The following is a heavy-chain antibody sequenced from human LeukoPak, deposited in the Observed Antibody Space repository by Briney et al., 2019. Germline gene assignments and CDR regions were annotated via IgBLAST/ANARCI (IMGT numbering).Heavy chain of an antibody. CDR3: AKASGRYCSSTRCQAPLDY. D-gene: IGHD2-2*01. CDR1: GFTFSTYG. CDR2: IWFDGSNK. Sequence: GGSLRLSCAASGFTFSTYGMHWVRQAPGRGLEWVAVIWFDGSNKYNADSVRGRFTISRDNSKNTLYLEMNSLRDEDTAVYCCAKASGRYCSSTRCQAPLDYWGQGTLVTVSS. V-gene: IGHV3-33*06. J-gene: IGHJ4*02.